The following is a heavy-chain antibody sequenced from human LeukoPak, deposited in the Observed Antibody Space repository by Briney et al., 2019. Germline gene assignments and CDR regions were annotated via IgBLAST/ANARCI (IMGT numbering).Heavy chain of an antibody. CDR3: AKTALPGIAVAGNDY. Sequence: GGSLRLSCAASGFTFSSYAMSWVRQAPGKGLEWVSAISDSGGSTYYADSVKGRFTISRDNSKNTLYLQMNSLRAEDTAVYYCAKTALPGIAVAGNDYWGQGTLVTVSS. D-gene: IGHD6-19*01. CDR2: ISDSGGST. CDR1: GFTFSSYA. J-gene: IGHJ4*02. V-gene: IGHV3-23*01.